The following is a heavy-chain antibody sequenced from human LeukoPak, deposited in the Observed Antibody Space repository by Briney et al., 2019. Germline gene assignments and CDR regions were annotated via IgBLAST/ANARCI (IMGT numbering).Heavy chain of an antibody. CDR3: AAGTAADF. J-gene: IGHJ4*02. CDR1: GFTFSSYA. Sequence: QPGGSLRLSCAASGFTFSSYAMSWVRQAPGKGLEWVSAISGSGGSTYYADSVKGRFTISRDNAKSALYLQLNSLRFEDTAVYYCAAGTAADFWGQGTLVTVSS. V-gene: IGHV3-23*01. CDR2: ISGSGGST. D-gene: IGHD6-25*01.